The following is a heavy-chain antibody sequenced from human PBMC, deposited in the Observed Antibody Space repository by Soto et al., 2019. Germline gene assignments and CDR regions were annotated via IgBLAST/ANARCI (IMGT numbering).Heavy chain of an antibody. CDR1: GFSVSNLY. Sequence: EGSLRLSCAASGFSVSNLYMTWVRQAPGKGLEWVSVISSGGSTYYADSVKGRFTISRDNSKNTLYLEMKSLRAGDTAVYYCARDTLGGAYDFCHGGQGTLVTVSS. CDR3: ARDTLGGAYDFCH. CDR2: ISSGGST. J-gene: IGHJ4*02. V-gene: IGHV3-66*01. D-gene: IGHD3-3*01.